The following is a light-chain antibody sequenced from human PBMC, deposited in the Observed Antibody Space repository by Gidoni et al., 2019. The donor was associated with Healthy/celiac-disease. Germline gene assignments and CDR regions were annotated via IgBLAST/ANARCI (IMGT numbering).Light chain of an antibody. CDR2: SNN. CDR3: AAWDDSLNGRV. J-gene: IGLJ2*01. Sequence: QSVLTQPPSASGTPGQGVTISCSGSSSTIGSNTVNWYQQLPGTAPKLLIYSNNQRPSGVPDRFSGSKSGTSASLAISGLQSEDEADYYCAAWDDSLNGRVFGGGTKLTVL. V-gene: IGLV1-44*01. CDR1: SSTIGSNT.